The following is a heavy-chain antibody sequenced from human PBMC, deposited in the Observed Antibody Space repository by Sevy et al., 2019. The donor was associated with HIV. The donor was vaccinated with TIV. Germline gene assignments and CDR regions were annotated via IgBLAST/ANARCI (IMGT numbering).Heavy chain of an antibody. D-gene: IGHD3-10*01. Sequence: SETLSLTCTVSGGSISSYYWSWIRQPPGKGLEWIGYIYYSGSTNYNPSLKSRVTRSVDTSKNQFSLKLTSVTAADTAVYYCARAPITMVRGVTYYYGMDVWGQGTTVTVSS. CDR3: ARAPITMVRGVTYYYGMDV. J-gene: IGHJ6*02. V-gene: IGHV4-59*01. CDR1: GGSISSYY. CDR2: IYYSGST.